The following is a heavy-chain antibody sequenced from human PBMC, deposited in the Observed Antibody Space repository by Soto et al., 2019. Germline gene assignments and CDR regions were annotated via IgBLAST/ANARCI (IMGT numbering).Heavy chain of an antibody. CDR3: AKGKRRRDGYNDSYYYYGMDV. CDR1: GFTFYDYA. V-gene: IGHV3-9*01. Sequence: PGGSLRLSCAASGFTFYDYAMHWCGQSPGKGLEWVSGISWNSGSIGYADSVKGRFTISRDNAKNSLYLQMNSLRAEDTALYYCAKGKRRRDGYNDSYYYYGMDVWGQGTTVTVSS. J-gene: IGHJ6*02. D-gene: IGHD5-12*01. CDR2: ISWNSGSI.